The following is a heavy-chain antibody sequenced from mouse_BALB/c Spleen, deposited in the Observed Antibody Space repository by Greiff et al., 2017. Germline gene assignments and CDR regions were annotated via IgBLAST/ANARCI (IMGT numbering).Heavy chain of an antibody. CDR1: GYTFTSYV. CDR2: INPYNDGT. Sequence: EVKLVESGPELVKPGASVKMSCKASGYTFTSYVMHWVKQKPGQGLEWIGYINPYNDGTKYNEKFKGKATLTSDKSSSTAYMELSSLTSEDSAVYYCARKTYGSSYDYAMDYWGQGTSVTVSS. V-gene: IGHV1-14*01. D-gene: IGHD1-1*01. J-gene: IGHJ4*01. CDR3: ARKTYGSSYDYAMDY.